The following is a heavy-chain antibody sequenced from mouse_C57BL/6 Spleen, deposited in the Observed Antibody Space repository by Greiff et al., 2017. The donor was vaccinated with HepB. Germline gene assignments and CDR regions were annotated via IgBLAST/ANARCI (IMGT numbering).Heavy chain of an antibody. CDR3: ARASTVVAPYWYFDV. Sequence: VQLQQSGPGLAKPSQTLSLTCSVTGYSITSDYWNWIRKFPGNKLEYMGYISYSGSTYYNPSLKSRISITRDTSKNQYYLQLNSVTTEDTATYYWARASTVVAPYWYFDVWGTGTTVTVSS. J-gene: IGHJ1*03. V-gene: IGHV3-8*01. CDR1: GYSITSDY. CDR2: ISYSGST. D-gene: IGHD1-1*01.